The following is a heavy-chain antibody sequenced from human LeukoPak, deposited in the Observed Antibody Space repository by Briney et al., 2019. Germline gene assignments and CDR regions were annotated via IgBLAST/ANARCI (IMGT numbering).Heavy chain of an antibody. V-gene: IGHV4-61*01. CDR2: IYYSGST. Sequence: SETLSLTCTVSGGSVSSGSYYWSWIRQPPGKGLEWIGCIYYSGSTNYNPSLKSRVTISVDTSKNQFSLKLSSVTAADTAVYYCAREAQPHWFDPWGQGTLVTVSS. CDR3: AREAQPHWFDP. D-gene: IGHD2-2*01. J-gene: IGHJ5*02. CDR1: GGSVSSGSYY.